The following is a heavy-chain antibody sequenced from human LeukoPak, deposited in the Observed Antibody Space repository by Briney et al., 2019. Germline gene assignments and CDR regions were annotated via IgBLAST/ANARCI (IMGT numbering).Heavy chain of an antibody. CDR3: ARGPPGWVHDISKRGLFDP. V-gene: IGHV1-46*01. CDR1: GYTLSTYY. D-gene: IGHD6-13*01. Sequence: ASVKVSCKASGYTLSTYYMHWVRQAPGQGLEWMGIINPSGGSTDYAQKFQGRVTMTRDASTSTVFMELSSLRSDDTAVYYCARGPPGWVHDISKRGLFDPWGQGTLVIVSS. CDR2: INPSGGST. J-gene: IGHJ5*02.